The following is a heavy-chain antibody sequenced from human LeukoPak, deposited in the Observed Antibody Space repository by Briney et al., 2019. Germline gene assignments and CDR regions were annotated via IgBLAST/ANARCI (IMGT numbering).Heavy chain of an antibody. CDR3: AKDIGGWYDY. D-gene: IGHD6-19*01. CDR1: GFTFDDYA. Sequence: GGSLRLSCAASGFTFDDYAMHWVRQAPGKGLEWVSGINWNSGGIGYADSVKGRFTISRDNAKNSLYQQMNSLRAEDTALYYCAKDIGGWYDYWGQGTLVTVSS. CDR2: INWNSGGI. J-gene: IGHJ4*02. V-gene: IGHV3-9*01.